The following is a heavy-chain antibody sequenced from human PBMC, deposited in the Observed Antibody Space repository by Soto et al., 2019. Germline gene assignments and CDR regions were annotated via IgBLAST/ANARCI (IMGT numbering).Heavy chain of an antibody. Sequence: PSETLSLTCSVSGDSISSGAYFWSWIRHLPGKGLEWLGSISHSGNTFLRPSLRNELSISRDTSQNQFSLRLSSVTAADTAVYYCARGEGVRDERENWFDPWGQGTLVTVSS. CDR1: GDSISSGAYF. CDR2: ISHSGNT. CDR3: ARGEGVRDERENWFDP. V-gene: IGHV4-30-4*02. J-gene: IGHJ5*02. D-gene: IGHD1-1*01.